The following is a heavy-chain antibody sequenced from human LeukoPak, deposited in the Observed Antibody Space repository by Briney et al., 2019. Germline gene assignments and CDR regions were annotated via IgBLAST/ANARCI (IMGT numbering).Heavy chain of an antibody. D-gene: IGHD3-10*01. J-gene: IGHJ4*02. CDR1: GFTFTSYW. Sequence: SGGSLRRSCAASGFTFTSYWMHWVRQAPGKGLVWVSRINSDGSSTTYADSVKGRFTISRDNAKNTLYLQMNSLRAEDTAVYYCARDRWRSDLGDWGQGTLVTVSS. V-gene: IGHV3-74*01. CDR3: ARDRWRSDLGD. CDR2: INSDGSST.